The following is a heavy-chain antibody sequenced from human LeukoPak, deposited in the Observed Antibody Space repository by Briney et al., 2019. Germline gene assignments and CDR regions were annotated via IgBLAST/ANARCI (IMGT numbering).Heavy chain of an antibody. Sequence: GGSLRLSCAGSGFTFSSHRVSWVRQTPGKGLEWVANIKQDGSETSYVDSVKGRFTISRDNTQNSLSLQMGSLRVDDTALYYCARSPRRGEFDSWGQGTLVTVSS. CDR2: IKQDGSET. V-gene: IGHV3-7*01. CDR3: ARSPRRGEFDS. CDR1: GFTFSSHR. D-gene: IGHD3-16*01. J-gene: IGHJ4*02.